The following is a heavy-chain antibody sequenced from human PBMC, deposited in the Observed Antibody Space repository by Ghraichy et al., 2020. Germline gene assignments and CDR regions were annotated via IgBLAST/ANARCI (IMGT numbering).Heavy chain of an antibody. CDR3: ARPMAYYDILDV. CDR1: GFTFSSYE. CDR2: ISSSGSTI. J-gene: IGHJ6*04. Sequence: GGSLRLSCAASGFTFSSYEMNWVRQAPGKGLEWVSYISSSGSTIYYADSVKGRFTISRDNAKNSLYLQMNSLRAEDTAVYYCARPMAYYDILDVWGKGTTVTVSS. V-gene: IGHV3-48*03. D-gene: IGHD3-9*01.